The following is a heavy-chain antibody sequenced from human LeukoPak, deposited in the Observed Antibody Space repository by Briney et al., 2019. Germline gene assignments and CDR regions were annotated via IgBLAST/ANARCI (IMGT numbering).Heavy chain of an antibody. J-gene: IGHJ4*02. D-gene: IGHD3-3*01. V-gene: IGHV3-30*02. Sequence: GGSLRLSCIVSGVPFSIYGLQWVRQAPGRGLEWVAFLRSDGRDKYYADSVKGRFTISRDSSKNTVYLQLSSLRTEDTAVYYCARDLEWSWDYWGQGTLVIVSS. CDR2: LRSDGRDK. CDR3: ARDLEWSWDY. CDR1: GVPFSIYG.